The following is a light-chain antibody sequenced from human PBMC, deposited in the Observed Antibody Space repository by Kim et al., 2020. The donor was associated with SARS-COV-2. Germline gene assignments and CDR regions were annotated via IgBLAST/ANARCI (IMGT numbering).Light chain of an antibody. CDR1: QSVSSN. CDR3: QQRGNWPLT. CDR2: DAS. Sequence: LSPGERATLSCRASQSVSSNLAWYQQKPGKAPRLLIYDASDRATDIPARFSGSGSGTDFTLTISSLEPEDFAVYYCQQRGNWPLTFGGGTKVDIK. V-gene: IGKV3-11*01. J-gene: IGKJ4*01.